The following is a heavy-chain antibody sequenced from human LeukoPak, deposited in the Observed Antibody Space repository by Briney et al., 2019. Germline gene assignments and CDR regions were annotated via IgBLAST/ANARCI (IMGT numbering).Heavy chain of an antibody. CDR2: IYYSGST. CDR3: ARGHSVDYYDSSGYYSYGMDV. Sequence: PSETLSLTCTVSGGSISSSSYYWGWIRQPPGKGLEWIGSIYYSGSTYYNPSLKSRVTISVDTSKNQFSLKLSSVTAADTAVYYCARGHSVDYYDSSGYYSYGMDVWGQGTTVTVSS. V-gene: IGHV4-39*07. D-gene: IGHD3-22*01. CDR1: GGSISSSSYY. J-gene: IGHJ6*02.